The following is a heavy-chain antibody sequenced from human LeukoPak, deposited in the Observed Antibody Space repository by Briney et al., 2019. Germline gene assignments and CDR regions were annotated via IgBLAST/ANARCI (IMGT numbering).Heavy chain of an antibody. V-gene: IGHV4-34*01. CDR1: GGSFSGYH. J-gene: IGHJ2*01. CDR3: ARVRQYCSSTSCFFPEGWYFDL. D-gene: IGHD2-2*01. Sequence: SETLSLTCAVYGGSFSGYHWSWIRQPPGKGLEWIGEINHSGNTNYNPSLKSRVTISVDTSKNQVSLKLNSVTAADTAVYYCARVRQYCSSTSCFFPEGWYFDLWGRGTLVTVSS. CDR2: INHSGNT.